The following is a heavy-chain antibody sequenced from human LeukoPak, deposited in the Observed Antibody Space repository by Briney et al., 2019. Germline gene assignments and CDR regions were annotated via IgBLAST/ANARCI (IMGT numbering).Heavy chain of an antibody. D-gene: IGHD6-19*01. Sequence: SETLSLTCTVSGGSISSSSYYWGWIRQPPGKGLEWIGSIYCSGSTYYNPSLKSRVTISVDTSKNQFSLKLSSVTAADTAVYYCARHSIAVAGTLFDYWGQGTLVTVSS. V-gene: IGHV4-39*01. CDR1: GGSISSSSYY. CDR2: IYCSGST. J-gene: IGHJ4*02. CDR3: ARHSIAVAGTLFDY.